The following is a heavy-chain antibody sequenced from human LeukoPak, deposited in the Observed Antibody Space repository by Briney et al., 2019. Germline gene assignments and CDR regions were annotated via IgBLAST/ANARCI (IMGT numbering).Heavy chain of an antibody. CDR1: GFTFSSYA. CDR3: AKEATPGGLV. V-gene: IGHV3-30*04. D-gene: IGHD5-12*01. CDR2: ISYDGSNK. Sequence: GRSLRLSCAASGFTFSSYAMHWVRQAPGKGLEWVAVISYDGSNKYYADSVKGRFTISRDNSKNTLYLQMNSLRAEDTAVYYCAKEATPGGLVWGQGTLVTVSS. J-gene: IGHJ4*02.